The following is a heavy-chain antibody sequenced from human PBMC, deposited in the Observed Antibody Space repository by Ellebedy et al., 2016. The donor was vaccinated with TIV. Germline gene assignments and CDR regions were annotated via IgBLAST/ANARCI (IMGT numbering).Heavy chain of an antibody. D-gene: IGHD2-2*01. CDR1: GLTVSDSY. CDR3: ARDSSPAGPYYYGMDV. CDR2: IYSGGNT. V-gene: IGHV3-66*01. J-gene: IGHJ6*02. Sequence: GESLKISCAASGLTVSDSYMSWVRQAPGKGLEWVANIYSGGNTYYADSVKGRFTVSRHTSKNTLYLQMSSLRAEDTALYYCARDSSPAGPYYYGMDVWGPGTTVTVSS.